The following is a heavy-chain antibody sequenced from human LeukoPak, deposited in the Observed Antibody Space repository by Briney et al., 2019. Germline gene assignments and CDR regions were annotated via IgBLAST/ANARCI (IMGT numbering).Heavy chain of an antibody. CDR2: INHSGST. V-gene: IGHV4-34*01. Sequence: SETLSLTCAVYGGSFSGYYWSWIRQPPGKGLEWIGEINHSGSTNYNPSLKSRVTISVDTSKNQFSLKLSSVTAADTAVYYCARGGGPVVPAAIFCFDPWGQGTLVTVSS. D-gene: IGHD2-2*02. J-gene: IGHJ5*02. CDR3: ARGGGPVVPAAIFCFDP. CDR1: GGSFSGYY.